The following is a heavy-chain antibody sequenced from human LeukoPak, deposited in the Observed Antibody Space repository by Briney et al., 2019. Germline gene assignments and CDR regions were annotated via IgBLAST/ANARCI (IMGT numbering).Heavy chain of an antibody. CDR2: IYTSGST. CDR3: ARATPHYDILTAYYTPFDY. CDR1: GGSISSYY. V-gene: IGHV4-4*07. D-gene: IGHD3-9*01. Sequence: PSETLSLTCTVSGGSISSYYWSWIRQPAGKGLEWIGRIYTSGSTNYNPSLKSRVTMSVDTSKNQFSLKLSSVTAADTAVYYCARATPHYDILTAYYTPFDYWGQGTLVTVSS. J-gene: IGHJ4*02.